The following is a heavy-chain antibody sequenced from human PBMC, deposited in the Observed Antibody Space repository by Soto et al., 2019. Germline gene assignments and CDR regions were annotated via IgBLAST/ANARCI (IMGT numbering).Heavy chain of an antibody. D-gene: IGHD3-3*01. CDR1: GYTFTSYH. J-gene: IGHJ3*02. Sequence: ALVKVYCKASGYTFTSYHINWVRQATGQGLEWMGWMNPNSGNTGYAQKFQGRVTMTRNTSISTAYMELSSLRSEDTAVYYCARGRYYDFWSGYYTRGIGANDAFDIWGQGTMVTVSS. CDR3: ARGRYYDFWSGYYTRGIGANDAFDI. CDR2: MNPNSGNT. V-gene: IGHV1-8*01.